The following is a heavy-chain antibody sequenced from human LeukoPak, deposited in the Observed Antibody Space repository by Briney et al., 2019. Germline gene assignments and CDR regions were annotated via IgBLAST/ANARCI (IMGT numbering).Heavy chain of an antibody. CDR1: GGSISGYY. J-gene: IGHJ2*01. V-gene: IGHV4-59*01. CDR2: IYYRGST. Sequence: SETLSLTCTVSGGSISGYYWSWIRQPPGKGLEWIWYIYYRGSTNYNPSLMSRASISVDTSKNQFSLKLDSLTAADTAVYYCVRRGVLWFGELSYYYFDLWGRGTLVAVSS. CDR3: VRRGVLWFGELSYYYFDL. D-gene: IGHD3-10*01.